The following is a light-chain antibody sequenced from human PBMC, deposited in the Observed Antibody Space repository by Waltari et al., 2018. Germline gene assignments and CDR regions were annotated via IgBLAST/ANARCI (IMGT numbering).Light chain of an antibody. V-gene: IGKV2-30*02. Sequence: VVMTLSPLSLPVSLGYTASFCSRSCQSLVHSDGNTYLNWFHQRPGQSPRRLIYKVSNRDSGVTDRFSGSGSGTDFTLKISRGEAEDVGVYYCMQATHWPALTFGGGTKVEIK. CDR2: KVS. J-gene: IGKJ4*02. CDR1: QSLVHSDGNTY. CDR3: MQATHWPALT.